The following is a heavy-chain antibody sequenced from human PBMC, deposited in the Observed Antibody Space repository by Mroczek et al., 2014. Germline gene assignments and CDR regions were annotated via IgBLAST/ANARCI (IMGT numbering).Heavy chain of an antibody. Sequence: QVQLVAGLGEGPVGPRPREGPVETLPRAASGFTFSSYGMHWVRQXPGKGLEWWQLYHMMEVINTMQTPSKGRFTISRDNSKNTLYLQMNSLRAEDTAVYYCAKDPGNPVRLAYCGGDCLHWYFDLWGRGTLVTVSS. D-gene: IGHD2-21*02. J-gene: IGHJ2*01. CDR3: AKDPGNPVRLAYCGGDCLHWYFDL. CDR1: GFTFSSYG. V-gene: IGHV3-30*18. CDR2: YHMMEVI.